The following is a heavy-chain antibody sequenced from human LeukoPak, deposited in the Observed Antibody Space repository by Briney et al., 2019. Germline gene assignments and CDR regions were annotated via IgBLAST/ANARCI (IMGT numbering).Heavy chain of an antibody. Sequence: ASVKVSCKASGGTFSSYAISWVRQAPGQGLEWMGGIIPIFGTANYAQKFRGRVTITADKSTRTAYMELSSLRSEDTAVYYCARDMRVKSYYSASGNSRRHAFDIWGQGTKVTVGS. CDR1: GGTFSSYA. V-gene: IGHV1-69*06. J-gene: IGHJ3*02. CDR2: IIPIFGTA. D-gene: IGHD3-10*01. CDR3: ARDMRVKSYYSASGNSRRHAFDI.